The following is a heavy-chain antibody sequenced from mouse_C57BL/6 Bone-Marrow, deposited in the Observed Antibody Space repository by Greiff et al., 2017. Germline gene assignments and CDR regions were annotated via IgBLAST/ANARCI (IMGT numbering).Heavy chain of an antibody. CDR2: IDPSDSET. CDR1: GYTFTSYW. Sequence: VQLQQSGAELVRPGSSVKLSCKASGYTFTSYWMHWVKQRPIQGLEWIGNIDPSDSETHYNQKFKDKATLTVDKSSSTAYMQLSSLTSEDSAVYYCARGGGRAMDYWGQGTSVTVSS. D-gene: IGHD3-3*01. J-gene: IGHJ4*01. CDR3: ARGGGRAMDY. V-gene: IGHV1-52*01.